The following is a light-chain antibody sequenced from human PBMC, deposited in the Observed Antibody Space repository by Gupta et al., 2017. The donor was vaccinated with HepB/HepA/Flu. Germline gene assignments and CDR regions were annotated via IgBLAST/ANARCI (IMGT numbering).Light chain of an antibody. CDR2: AAS. V-gene: IGKV1-39*01. Sequence: DIQMTQSPSSLSASVGDRVTITCRASQNIDSYLNWYQHKPGKAPKLLIYAASRLQSGVPSRFSGSGSGTDFTLTISSLQPEDFGTYYCQQCTSTPLTFGGGTKVEIK. J-gene: IGKJ4*01. CDR3: QQCTSTPLT. CDR1: QNIDSY.